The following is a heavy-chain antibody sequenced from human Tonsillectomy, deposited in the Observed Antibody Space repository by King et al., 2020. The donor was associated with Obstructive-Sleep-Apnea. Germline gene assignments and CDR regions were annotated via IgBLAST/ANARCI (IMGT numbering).Heavy chain of an antibody. J-gene: IGHJ2*01. D-gene: IGHD3/OR15-3a*01. Sequence: QLVQSGGGLVQPGGSVRLFWAASGFNVSRNYMSWGRQAPGKGLEWVSVIYSGGTTYYADYVKVRFTISRDNFKNTLYLQMNSLRAEDTAVYYCARAPFIWTDYDQSWYFDLWGRGTLVTVSS. V-gene: IGHV3-66*01. CDR1: GFNVSRNY. CDR2: IYSGGTT. CDR3: ARAPFIWTDYDQSWYFDL.